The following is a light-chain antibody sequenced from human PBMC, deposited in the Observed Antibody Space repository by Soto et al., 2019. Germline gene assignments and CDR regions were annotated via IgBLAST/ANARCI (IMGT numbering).Light chain of an antibody. CDR2: TAS. CDR3: QHYNNWPPIT. J-gene: IGKJ5*01. V-gene: IGKV3D-15*01. CDR1: QNVGLN. Sequence: PGESATLSFRASQNVGLNFAWYQQKSGQPPRLLIHTASSRATGIPARFSGSGSGTEFTLTISSLQSEDFAVYYCQHYNNWPPITFGQGTRLEIK.